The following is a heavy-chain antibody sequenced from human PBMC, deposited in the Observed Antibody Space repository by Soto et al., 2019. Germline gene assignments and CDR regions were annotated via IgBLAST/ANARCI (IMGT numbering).Heavy chain of an antibody. CDR1: GYTFTSYA. D-gene: IGHD2-15*01. Sequence: GASVKVSCKASGYTFTSYAMHWVRQAPGQRLEWMGWINAGNGNTKYSQKFQGRVTITRDTSASTAYMELSSLRSEDTAVYYCARRRPGYCSGGSCYPPDAFDIWGQGTMVTVSS. J-gene: IGHJ3*02. V-gene: IGHV1-3*01. CDR3: ARRRPGYCSGGSCYPPDAFDI. CDR2: INAGNGNT.